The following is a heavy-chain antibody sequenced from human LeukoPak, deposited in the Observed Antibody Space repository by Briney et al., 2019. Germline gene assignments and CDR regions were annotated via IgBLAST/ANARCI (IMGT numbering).Heavy chain of an antibody. CDR2: ISGSGGST. D-gene: IGHD6-19*01. V-gene: IGHV3-23*01. Sequence: GGSLRLSCAASGFTFSSYAMSWVRQAPGKGLEWVSAISGSGGSTYYADSVKGRFTISRDNSKNTLYLQMNSLRAEDTAVYYCAKFIEPQWQVQGYYFDYWGQGTLVTVSS. J-gene: IGHJ4*02. CDR3: AKFIEPQWQVQGYYFDY. CDR1: GFTFSSYA.